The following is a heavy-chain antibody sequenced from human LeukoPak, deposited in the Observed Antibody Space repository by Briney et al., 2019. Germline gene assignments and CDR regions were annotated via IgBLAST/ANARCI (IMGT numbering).Heavy chain of an antibody. CDR1: GFTFSSYV. Sequence: GGSLRLSCAASGFTFSSYVMTWVRQAPGKGLEWVSAISGSGGSTYYADSVKGRFTISRDNSKNTLYLQMNSLRAGDTAVYYCAKDRAFYYDSSGYYPDAFDIWGQGTMVTVSS. CDR3: AKDRAFYYDSSGYYPDAFDI. J-gene: IGHJ3*02. D-gene: IGHD3-22*01. CDR2: ISGSGGST. V-gene: IGHV3-23*01.